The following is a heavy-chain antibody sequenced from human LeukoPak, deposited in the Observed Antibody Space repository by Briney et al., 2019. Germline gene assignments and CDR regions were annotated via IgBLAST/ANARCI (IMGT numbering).Heavy chain of an antibody. CDR3: AREHDSSGYYQVDY. J-gene: IGHJ4*02. D-gene: IGHD3-22*01. Sequence: PSQTLSLTCTVSGGSISSGDYYWRWIRQPPGKGLEWIGYIYYSGSTYYNPSLKSRVTISVDTSKNQFSLKLSSVTAADTAVYYCAREHDSSGYYQVDYWGQGTLVTVSS. CDR2: IYYSGST. CDR1: GGSISSGDYY. V-gene: IGHV4-30-4*08.